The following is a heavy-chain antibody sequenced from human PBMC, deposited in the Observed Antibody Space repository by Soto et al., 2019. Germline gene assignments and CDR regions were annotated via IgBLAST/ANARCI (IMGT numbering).Heavy chain of an antibody. V-gene: IGHV1-46*01. CDR2: IDPSGGNT. D-gene: IGHD1-26*01. J-gene: IGHJ5*02. CDR3: VRAGWEPVAVNP. Sequence: QMHLEQSGAEVKKPGASVKISCKSSGSVFTWYHMHWVRQAPGQGLEWMGIIDPSGGNTTLAQRFQGRVAMSGDTSTSTVYMELKNLTFEDSAVYYCVRAGWEPVAVNPWGQGTLVIVSS. CDR1: GSVFTWYH.